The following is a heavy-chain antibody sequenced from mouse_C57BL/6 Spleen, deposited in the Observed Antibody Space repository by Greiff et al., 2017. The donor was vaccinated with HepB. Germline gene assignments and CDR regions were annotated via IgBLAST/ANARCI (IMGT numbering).Heavy chain of an antibody. CDR1: GYTFTDYY. V-gene: IGHV1-76*01. D-gene: IGHD6-1*01. CDR3: ARECLGSLYYYAMDY. J-gene: IGHJ4*01. CDR2: IYPGSGNT. Sequence: VQLQQSGAELVRPGASVKLSCKASGYTFTDYYINWVKQRPGQGLEWIARIYPGSGNTYYNEKFKGKATLTAEKSSSTAYMQLSSLTSEDSAVYFCARECLGSLYYYAMDYWGQGTSVTVSS.